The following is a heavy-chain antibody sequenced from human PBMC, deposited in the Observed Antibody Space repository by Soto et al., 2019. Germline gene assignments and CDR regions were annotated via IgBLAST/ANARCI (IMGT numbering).Heavy chain of an antibody. V-gene: IGHV3-23*01. CDR2: ISGSGGST. J-gene: IGHJ4*02. CDR1: GFTFSSYA. CDR3: AKTLLWFGELLITEAPFDY. Sequence: EVQLLESGGGLVQPRGSLRLSCAASGFTFSSYAMSWVRQAPGKGLEWVSAISGSGGSTYYADSVKGRFTISRDNSKNTLYLQMNSLRAEDTAVYYCAKTLLWFGELLITEAPFDYWGQGTLVTVSS. D-gene: IGHD3-10*01.